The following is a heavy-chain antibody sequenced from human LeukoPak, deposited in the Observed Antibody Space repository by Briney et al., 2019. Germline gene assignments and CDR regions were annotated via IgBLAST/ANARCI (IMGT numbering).Heavy chain of an antibody. J-gene: IGHJ5*02. Sequence: SETLSLTCAVYGGSFSGYYWSWIRQPPGKGLEWIGEINHSGSTNYNPSLKSRVTISVDTSKNQFSLKLSSVTAADTAVYYCARGARTPSGYGTRTAGRANWFDPWGQGTLVTVSS. D-gene: IGHD5-12*01. CDR3: ARGARTPSGYGTRTAGRANWFDP. CDR1: GGSFSGYY. V-gene: IGHV4-34*01. CDR2: INHSGST.